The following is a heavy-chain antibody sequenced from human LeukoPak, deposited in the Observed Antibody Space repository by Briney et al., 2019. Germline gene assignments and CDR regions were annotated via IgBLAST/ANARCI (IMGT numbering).Heavy chain of an antibody. CDR2: IYTSGST. V-gene: IGHV4-4*07. CDR3: ARDLPVRYFDY. D-gene: IGHD4-17*01. J-gene: IGHJ4*02. CDR1: GGYISSYY. Sequence: SETLSLTCTVSGGYISSYYWSWIRQPAGKGLEWIGRIYTSGSTNYNPSLKSRVAMSVDTSKNQFSLRLSSVTAADTAVYYCARDLPVRYFDYWGQGTLVTVSS.